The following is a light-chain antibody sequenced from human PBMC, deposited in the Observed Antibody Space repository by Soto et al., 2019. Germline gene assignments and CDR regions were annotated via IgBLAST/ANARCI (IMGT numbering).Light chain of an antibody. V-gene: IGLV2-18*02. Sequence: QSVLTQPPSVSGSPGQSVAISCTGTSSDVGSYNRVSWYQQPPGTAPKVMIYEVNNRPSGVPDRFSGSKSGNTASLTISGLQAKDEADYYCSSYTSSNTYVFGTGTKLTV. CDR2: EVN. CDR3: SSYTSSNTYV. J-gene: IGLJ1*01. CDR1: SSDVGSYNR.